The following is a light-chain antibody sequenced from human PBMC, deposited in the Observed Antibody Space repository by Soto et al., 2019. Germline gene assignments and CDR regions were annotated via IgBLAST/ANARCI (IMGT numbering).Light chain of an antibody. V-gene: IGKV1-5*03. CDR3: QQYHSYWT. CDR2: KAS. CDR1: QSISVW. J-gene: IGKJ1*01. Sequence: ILMTQSPSSLSASVGDRVTITCRASQSISVWLAWYQQKAGKAPNLLIYKASRLESGVPSRFSGSGSETEFTLTISSLQTDDFSTYYCQQYHSYWTFGQGTKVDVK.